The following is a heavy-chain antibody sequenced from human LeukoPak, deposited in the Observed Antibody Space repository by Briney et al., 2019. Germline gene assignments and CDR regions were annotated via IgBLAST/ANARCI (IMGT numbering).Heavy chain of an antibody. D-gene: IGHD5-24*01. CDR3: ASRPTGGMATLTGYFDY. J-gene: IGHJ4*02. V-gene: IGHV4-31*03. CDR1: GGSISSGGYY. Sequence: SETLSLTCTVSGGSISSGGYYWSWIRQHPGKGLEWIGYIYYSGSTYYNPSLKSRVTISVDTSKNQFSLKLRSVTAADTAVYYCASRPTGGMATLTGYFDYWGQGTLVTVSS. CDR2: IYYSGST.